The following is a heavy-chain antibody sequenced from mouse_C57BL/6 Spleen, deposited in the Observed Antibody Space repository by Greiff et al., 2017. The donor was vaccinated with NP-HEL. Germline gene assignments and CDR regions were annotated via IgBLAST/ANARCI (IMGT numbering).Heavy chain of an antibody. V-gene: IGHV1-69*01. CDR2: IDPSDSYT. CDR1: GYTFTSYW. D-gene: IGHD1-1*01. Sequence: QVQLQQPGAELVMPGASVKLSCKASGYTFTSYWMHWVKQGPGQGLEWIGEIDPSDSYTNYNQKFKGKSTLTVDKSSSTAYMQLSSLTSEDSAVYYCARSWYYGSYWFAYWGQGTLVTVSA. J-gene: IGHJ3*01. CDR3: ARSWYYGSYWFAY.